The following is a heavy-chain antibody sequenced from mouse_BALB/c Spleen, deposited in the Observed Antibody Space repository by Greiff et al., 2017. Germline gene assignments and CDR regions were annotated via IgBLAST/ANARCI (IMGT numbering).Heavy chain of an antibody. J-gene: IGHJ3*01. CDR3: ASYYYGSSYGFAY. CDR2: ISYSGST. D-gene: IGHD1-1*01. CDR1: GYSITSDYA. V-gene: IGHV3-2*02. Sequence: DVKLVESGPGLVKPSQSLSLTCTVTGYSITSDYAWNWIRQFPGNKLEWMGYISYSGSTSYNPSLKSRISITRDTSKNQFFLQLNSVTTEDTATYYCASYYYGSSYGFAYWGQGTLVTVSA.